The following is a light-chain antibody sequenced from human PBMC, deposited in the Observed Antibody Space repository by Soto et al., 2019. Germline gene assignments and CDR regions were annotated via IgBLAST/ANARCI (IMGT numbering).Light chain of an antibody. CDR3: SSYTSSSTYV. CDR1: SSDVGGYNC. CDR2: DVN. V-gene: IGLV2-14*01. Sequence: QSVLTQPASVSGSPGQSIAISCTGTSSDVGGYNCVSWYQQHPGKAPKLMIYDVNNRPSGVSNRFSGSKSGNTASLTISGLQAEDEADYYCSSYTSSSTYVCGTGTKVTVL. J-gene: IGLJ1*01.